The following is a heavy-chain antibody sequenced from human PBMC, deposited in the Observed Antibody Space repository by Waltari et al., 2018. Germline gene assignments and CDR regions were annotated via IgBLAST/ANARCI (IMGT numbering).Heavy chain of an antibody. D-gene: IGHD6-19*01. CDR3: ATSRIAVAGTGHFDY. CDR1: GFTFSSYW. J-gene: IGHJ4*02. V-gene: IGHV3-7*01. CDR2: IKQDGSEK. Sequence: EVQLVESGGGLVQPGGSLRLSCAASGFTFSSYWMSWVRQAPGKGLEWVANIKQDGSEKYYVDSVKGRFTISRDNAKNSLYLQMNSLRAEDTAVYYCATSRIAVAGTGHFDYWGQGTLVTVSS.